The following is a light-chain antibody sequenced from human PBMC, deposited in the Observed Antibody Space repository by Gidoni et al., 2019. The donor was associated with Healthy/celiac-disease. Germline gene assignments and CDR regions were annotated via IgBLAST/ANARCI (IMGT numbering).Light chain of an antibody. Sequence: ESVLTQSPATLSLSLGERATLSCRASQSVSSYLAWYQQKPGQATRLLIYDASNRATGIPARFSGSGSGTDFSLTISRLEPEDFAVYYCQQRSNWHTFGQGTKLEIK. V-gene: IGKV3-11*01. CDR2: DAS. CDR3: QQRSNWHT. J-gene: IGKJ2*01. CDR1: QSVSSY.